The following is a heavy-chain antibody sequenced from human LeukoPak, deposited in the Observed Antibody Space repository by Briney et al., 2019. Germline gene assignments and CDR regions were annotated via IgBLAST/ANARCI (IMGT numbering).Heavy chain of an antibody. V-gene: IGHV3-33*07. Sequence: GGSLRLSRAASGFTFRNYGMYWVRQAPGKGLEWVAIIWYDGSNKYYADSVKGRFTISRDNSKNTLYLQMSSLRAEDTAVYYCASQRGADGRLYFDYWGQGTLVTVSS. J-gene: IGHJ4*02. CDR3: ASQRGADGRLYFDY. D-gene: IGHD1-26*01. CDR1: GFTFRNYG. CDR2: IWYDGSNK.